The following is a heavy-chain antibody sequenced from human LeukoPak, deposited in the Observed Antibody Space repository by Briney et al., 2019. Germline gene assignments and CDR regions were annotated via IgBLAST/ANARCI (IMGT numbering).Heavy chain of an antibody. J-gene: IGHJ5*02. D-gene: IGHD2-15*01. V-gene: IGHV1-3*01. CDR3: ATTRNPYCSGGSCYYNWFDP. CDR1: GYTFTSYA. CDR2: INAGNGNT. Sequence: ASVKVSCKASGYTFTSYAMHWVRQAPGQRLEWMGWINAGNGNTKYSQKFQGRVTITRDTSASTAYMELSSLRSEDTAVYYCATTRNPYCSGGSCYYNWFDPWGQGTLVTVSS.